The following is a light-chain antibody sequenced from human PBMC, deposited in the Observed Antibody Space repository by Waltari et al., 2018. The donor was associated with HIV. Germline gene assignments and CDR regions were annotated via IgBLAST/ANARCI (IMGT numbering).Light chain of an antibody. Sequence: QSVLTQPPSVSGAPGQRVTISCTGSSSNIAAGYDVHWYQQLPGTAPKLLIYGDTNRPSGVPDRFSGSKSGTSASLAITGLQAEDEADYYCQSWEVFGTGTKVTVL. J-gene: IGLJ1*01. CDR3: QSWEV. CDR1: SSNIAAGYD. V-gene: IGLV1-40*01. CDR2: GDT.